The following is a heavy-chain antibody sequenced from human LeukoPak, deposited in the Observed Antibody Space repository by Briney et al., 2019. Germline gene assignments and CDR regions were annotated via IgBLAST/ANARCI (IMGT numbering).Heavy chain of an antibody. CDR1: GFTFTSSA. Sequence: ASVKVSCKASGFTFTSSAISWVRQAPGQGLEWMGGIIPIFGTANYAQKFQGRVTITADESTSTAYMELSSLRSEDTAVYYCARENSGYDNWGQGTLVTVSS. D-gene: IGHD5-12*01. V-gene: IGHV1-69*13. CDR2: IIPIFGTA. CDR3: ARENSGYDN. J-gene: IGHJ4*02.